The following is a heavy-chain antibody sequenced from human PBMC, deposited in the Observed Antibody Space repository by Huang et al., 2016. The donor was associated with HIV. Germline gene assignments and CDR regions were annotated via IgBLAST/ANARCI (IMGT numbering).Heavy chain of an antibody. D-gene: IGHD3-22*01. Sequence: QVQLVQSGAEVKKPGSSVKVSCKASGGTFTTYTITWVRQAPGQGLEWMGGIIPSFGTPNDAQKFQGRVTITADESTSTAYMELSSLRSEETAVYYCAREYYYDNSGYYFDYWGQGTLVTVSS. J-gene: IGHJ4*02. CDR2: IIPSFGTP. V-gene: IGHV1-69*13. CDR3: AREYYYDNSGYYFDY. CDR1: GGTFTTYT.